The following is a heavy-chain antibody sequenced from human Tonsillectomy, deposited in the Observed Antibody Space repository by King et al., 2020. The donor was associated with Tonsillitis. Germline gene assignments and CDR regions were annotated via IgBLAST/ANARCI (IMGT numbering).Heavy chain of an antibody. CDR3: ARDGDTYYYDSSGYFSYFDY. J-gene: IGHJ4*02. D-gene: IGHD3-22*01. Sequence: QLVQSGSEVKKPGASVKVSCKASGYTFTHYAIHWVRQAPGQRLEWVGWINAANGYTKYSQKFQGRVTITRDTSASIVYMELSSLRSEDTAVYYCARDGDTYYYDSSGYFSYFDYWGQGTLVTVSS. CDR1: GYTFTHYA. V-gene: IGHV1-3*01. CDR2: INAANGYT.